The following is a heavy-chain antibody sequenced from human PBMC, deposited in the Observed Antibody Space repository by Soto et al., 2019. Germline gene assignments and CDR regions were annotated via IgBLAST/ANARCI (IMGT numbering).Heavy chain of an antibody. Sequence: EVQLVESGGGLVKPGGSLRLSCAASGFTFSNAWMNWVRQAPGKGLEWVGRIKSKTDGGTTDYAAAGKGRFTISSDDSKNTLYLQMNSLKTEDTAVYYCTTASYYDSSGPNYFDYWGQGTLVTVSS. J-gene: IGHJ4*02. CDR3: TTASYYDSSGPNYFDY. V-gene: IGHV3-15*07. CDR2: IKSKTDGGTT. CDR1: GFTFSNAW. D-gene: IGHD3-22*01.